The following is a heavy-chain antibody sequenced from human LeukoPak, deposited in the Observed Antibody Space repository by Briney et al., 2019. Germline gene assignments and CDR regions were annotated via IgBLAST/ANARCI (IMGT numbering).Heavy chain of an antibody. J-gene: IGHJ3*02. Sequence: SVKVSCKASGGTFSNYAISWVRQAPGQGLEWMGGIIPIFGTSNYAQKFQGRVTITTDESTSTAYMQLSSLRSEDTAVYYCARDRATTVTKSFAFDIWGQGTMVTVSS. V-gene: IGHV1-69*05. D-gene: IGHD4-17*01. CDR3: ARDRATTVTKSFAFDI. CDR2: IIPIFGTS. CDR1: GGTFSNYA.